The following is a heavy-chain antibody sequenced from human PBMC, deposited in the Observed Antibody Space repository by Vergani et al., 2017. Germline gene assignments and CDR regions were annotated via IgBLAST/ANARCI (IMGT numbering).Heavy chain of an antibody. CDR2: ISWDGGST. Sequence: VQLVESGGGVVQPGRSLRLSCAASGFTFSSYAMHWVRQAPGKGLEWVSLISWDGGSTYYADSVKGRFTISRDNSKNSLYLQMNSLRAEDTALYYCAKDSGGCSGGSCYVSWFDPWGQGTLVTVSS. V-gene: IGHV3-43D*03. CDR1: GFTFSSYA. CDR3: AKDSGGCSGGSCYVSWFDP. D-gene: IGHD2-15*01. J-gene: IGHJ5*02.